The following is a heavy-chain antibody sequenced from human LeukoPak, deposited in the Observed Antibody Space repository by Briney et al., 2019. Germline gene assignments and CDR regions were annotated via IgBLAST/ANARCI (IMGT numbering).Heavy chain of an antibody. V-gene: IGHV3-7*01. D-gene: IGHD2-21*02. CDR2: IKEDGSVK. CDR3: GRDIVGGGDDY. Sequence: PGGSLRLSCVASGFTFTKHWMSWVRQAPGRGLEWVANIKEDGSVKNYVDSVKGRFTISRDNARNSVSLQMNSLRAEDTAMYYCGRDIVGGGDDYWGQGTLVTVSS. CDR1: GFTFTKHW. J-gene: IGHJ4*02.